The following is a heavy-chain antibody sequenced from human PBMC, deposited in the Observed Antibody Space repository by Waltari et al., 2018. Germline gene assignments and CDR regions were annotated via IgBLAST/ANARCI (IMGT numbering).Heavy chain of an antibody. V-gene: IGHV1-18*01. Sequence: QVQLVKSGAELKKPGASVTVSCKASGYPFSSHGIDWVRQAPGQGLEWVGWISDNNYNTNYAQKLQGRVTMTTDTSTSTASMELRSLRSDDTAVYYCARSKMGPSSALDYWGQGTLVTVSS. CDR3: ARSKMGPSSALDY. CDR1: GYPFSSHG. J-gene: IGHJ4*02. CDR2: ISDNNYNT. D-gene: IGHD1-26*01.